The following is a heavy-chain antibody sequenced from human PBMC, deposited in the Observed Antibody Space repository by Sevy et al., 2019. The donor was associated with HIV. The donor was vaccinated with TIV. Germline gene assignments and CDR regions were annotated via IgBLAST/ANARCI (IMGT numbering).Heavy chain of an antibody. CDR1: GFTFSSYA. CDR2: ISGSGGST. D-gene: IGHD4-17*01. J-gene: IGHJ6*02. V-gene: IGHV3-23*01. Sequence: GGSLRLSCAASGFTFSSYAMSWVRQAPGKGLEWVSAISGSGGSTYYADSVKGRFTISRDNSKNTLYLQMNSLRAEDTAVYYCAKVAVTNYYYYYGIDVWGQGTTVTVSS. CDR3: AKVAVTNYYYYYGIDV.